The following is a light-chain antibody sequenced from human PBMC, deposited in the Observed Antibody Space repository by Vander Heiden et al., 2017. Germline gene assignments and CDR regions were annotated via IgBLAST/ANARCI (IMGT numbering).Light chain of an antibody. CDR2: GAS. J-gene: IGKJ1*01. Sequence: EIVITPSPATLAVSPGERATLSCRASQSVNSNLAWYQQKPGQAPRLLIYGASTRATGIPARFSGSGSGTEFTLTISSLQSEDLAIYYCQHNNNLPWTFGEGTKVE. CDR3: QHNNNLPWT. V-gene: IGKV3-15*01. CDR1: QSVNSN.